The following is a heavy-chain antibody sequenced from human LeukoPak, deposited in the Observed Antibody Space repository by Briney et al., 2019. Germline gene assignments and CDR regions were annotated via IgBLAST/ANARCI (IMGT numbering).Heavy chain of an antibody. Sequence: SGGSLRLSCAASGFTFSNAWMSWVRQAPGKGLEWVSVISGGGGSTYYGDSVKGRFTISRDNSKNTLFLQMNTLRVEDTAIYYCVKGDTVTTRPNFDYWGQGTLVTVSS. CDR1: GFTFSNAW. V-gene: IGHV3-23*01. CDR3: VKGDTVTTRPNFDY. CDR2: ISGGGGST. D-gene: IGHD4-17*01. J-gene: IGHJ4*02.